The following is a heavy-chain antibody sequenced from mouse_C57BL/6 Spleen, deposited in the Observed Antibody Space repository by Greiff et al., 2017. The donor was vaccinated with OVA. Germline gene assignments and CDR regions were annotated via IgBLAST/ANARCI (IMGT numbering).Heavy chain of an antibody. CDR1: GYTFTSYW. Sequence: QVQLQQSGAELAKPGASVKLSCKASGYTFTSYWMHWVKQRPGQGLEWIGYINPSSGYTKYNQKFKDKATLTADKSSSTAYMQLSSLTYEDSTVYYCARGDGGENYYFDYWGQGTTLTVSS. CDR3: ARGDGGENYYFDY. CDR2: INPSSGYT. V-gene: IGHV1-7*01. D-gene: IGHD3-3*01. J-gene: IGHJ2*01.